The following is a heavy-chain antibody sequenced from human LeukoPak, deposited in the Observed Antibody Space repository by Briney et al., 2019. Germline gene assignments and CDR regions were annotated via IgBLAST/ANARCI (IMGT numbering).Heavy chain of an antibody. Sequence: GGSLRLSCAVSGFTFRNYDMNWVRQAPGKGLEWVAVISYDGSNKYYADSVKGRFTISRDNSKNTLYLQMNSLRAEDTAVYYCAKDSSSGSYEFDYWGQGTLVTVSS. CDR3: AKDSSSGSYEFDY. CDR1: GFTFRNYD. V-gene: IGHV3-30*18. CDR2: ISYDGSNK. D-gene: IGHD1-26*01. J-gene: IGHJ4*02.